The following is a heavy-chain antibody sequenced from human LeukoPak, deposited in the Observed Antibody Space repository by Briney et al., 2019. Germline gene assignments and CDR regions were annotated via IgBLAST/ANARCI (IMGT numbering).Heavy chain of an antibody. Sequence: GGSLRLSCDASGFNFDDSAMHWVRQPPGKGLEWVSGITSTGADKRYADAVKDRFTISRDNAKNSLYLQMDNLRPDGTAFYFCVKDMAVAVAGPLHPYYLDYWGQGALVTVSS. CDR1: GFNFDDSA. V-gene: IGHV3-9*01. D-gene: IGHD6-19*01. CDR2: ITSTGADK. J-gene: IGHJ4*02. CDR3: VKDMAVAVAGPLHPYYLDY.